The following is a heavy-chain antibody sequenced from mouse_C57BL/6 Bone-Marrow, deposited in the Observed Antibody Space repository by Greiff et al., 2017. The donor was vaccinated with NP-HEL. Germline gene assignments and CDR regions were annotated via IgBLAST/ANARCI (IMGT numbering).Heavy chain of an antibody. Sequence: VQLQQSGPELVKPGASVKIPCKASGYTFPDYNMDWVKQSHGKSLEWIGDINPNTGGTIYNQKFKGKATLTVDKSSSTAYMELRSLTSEDTAVYYCARSGWPWFAYWGQGTLVTVSA. CDR3: ARSGWPWFAY. V-gene: IGHV1-18*01. D-gene: IGHD3-2*02. J-gene: IGHJ3*01. CDR1: GYTFPDYN. CDR2: INPNTGGT.